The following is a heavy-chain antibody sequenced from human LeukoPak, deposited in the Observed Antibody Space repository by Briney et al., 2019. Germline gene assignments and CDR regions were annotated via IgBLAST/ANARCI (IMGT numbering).Heavy chain of an antibody. CDR2: ISGSGGST. V-gene: IGHV3-23*01. Sequence: PGGSLRLSFAASGFTFSSYAMSWVRQAPGKGLEWVSAISGSGGSTYYADSVKGRFTISRDNSKNTLYLQMNSLRAEDTAVYYCAKGNTYYYDSSGYYQGYYFDYWGQGTLVTVSS. J-gene: IGHJ4*02. CDR1: GFTFSSYA. CDR3: AKGNTYYYDSSGYYQGYYFDY. D-gene: IGHD3-22*01.